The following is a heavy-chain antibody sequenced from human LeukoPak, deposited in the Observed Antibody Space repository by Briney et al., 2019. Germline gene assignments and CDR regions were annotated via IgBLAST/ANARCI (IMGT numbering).Heavy chain of an antibody. J-gene: IGHJ2*01. V-gene: IGHV1-18*01. CDR3: ARVYGWVTANWYFDL. CDR1: GYTFTSYG. CDR2: ISAYNGNT. D-gene: IGHD2-21*02. Sequence: ASVKVSCKASGYTFTSYGISWVRQAPGQGLEWMGWISAYNGNTNYAQKLQGRVTMTTDTSTSTAYMELRGLRSDDTAVYYCARVYGWVTANWYFDLWGRGTLVTVSS.